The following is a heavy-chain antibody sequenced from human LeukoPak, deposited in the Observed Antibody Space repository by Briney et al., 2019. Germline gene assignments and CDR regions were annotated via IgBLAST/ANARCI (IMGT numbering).Heavy chain of an antibody. CDR1: GFTFSRYT. J-gene: IGHJ4*02. D-gene: IGHD6-6*01. CDR3: AREQYSRAFNY. Sequence: GGSLRLSCAASGFTFSRYTMNWVRQAPGKGLEWVSYISSSGNTKYYADSVKGRFTISRDNAKNSLYLQMNSLRAEDTAVYYCAREQYSRAFNYWGQGTLVTVSS. V-gene: IGHV3-48*04. CDR2: ISSSGNTK.